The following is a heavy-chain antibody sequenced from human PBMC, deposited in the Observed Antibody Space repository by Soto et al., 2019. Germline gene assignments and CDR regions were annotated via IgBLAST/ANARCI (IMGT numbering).Heavy chain of an antibody. J-gene: IGHJ5*02. CDR3: ARVVPGAEAWFGP. V-gene: IGHV1-18*01. Sequence: ASVKVSCKTSGYTFSNYGITWVRQAPGQPLEWLGWISLYSDGTSYAQKFRGRVSMTTDTSTTTAYMELRSLRSDDTAVYYCARVVPGAEAWFGPWGQGALVTVSS. CDR1: GYTFSNYG. CDR2: ISLYSDGT.